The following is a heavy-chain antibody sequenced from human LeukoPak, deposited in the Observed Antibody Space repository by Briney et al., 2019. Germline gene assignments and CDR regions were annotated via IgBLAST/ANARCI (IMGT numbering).Heavy chain of an antibody. J-gene: IGHJ4*02. CDR3: ARAPPITSYYDY. V-gene: IGHV3-64*01. CDR1: GFTFSSYA. Sequence: GGSLRLSCAASGFTFSSYAMHWVRQAPGKGLEYVSAISSNGGSTYYANSVKSRFTISRDNSKNTLYLQMGSLRAEDMAVYYCARAPPITSYYDYWGQGTLVTVSS. CDR2: ISSNGGST. D-gene: IGHD3-10*01.